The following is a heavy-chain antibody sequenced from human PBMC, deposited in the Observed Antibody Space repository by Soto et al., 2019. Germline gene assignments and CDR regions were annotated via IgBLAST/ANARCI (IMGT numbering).Heavy chain of an antibody. CDR3: AADLSDCSGGSCYPPDYYYGMDV. J-gene: IGHJ6*02. D-gene: IGHD2-15*01. CDR2: IVVGSGNT. V-gene: IGHV1-58*02. CDR1: GFTFTSSA. Sequence: SVKVSCKASGFTFTSSAMQWVRQARGQRLEWIGWIVVGSGNTNYAQKFQERVTITRDMSTSTAYMELSSLRSEDTAVYYCAADLSDCSGGSCYPPDYYYGMDVWGQGTTVTVSS.